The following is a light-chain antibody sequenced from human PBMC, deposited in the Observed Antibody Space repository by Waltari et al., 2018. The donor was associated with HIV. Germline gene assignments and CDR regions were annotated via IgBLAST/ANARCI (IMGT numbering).Light chain of an antibody. V-gene: IGLV2-23*02. J-gene: IGLJ2*01. CDR3: CAYAGSTTYVI. CDR2: EVR. CDR1: SSDVGGYNL. Sequence: QSALTQPASVAGSTGQSITLSCPGTSSDVGGYNLVPCYQQHPVKAPKLMIYEVRKRPSGVSNRFSGSKSGNTASLTISGLQAEDEADYYCCAYAGSTTYVIFGGGTKLTVL.